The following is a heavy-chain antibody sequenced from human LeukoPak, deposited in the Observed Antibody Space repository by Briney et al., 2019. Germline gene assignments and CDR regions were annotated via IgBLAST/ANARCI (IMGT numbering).Heavy chain of an antibody. V-gene: IGHV4-34*01. CDR3: ARGNILSGYCFDF. CDR1: GGSISGYY. CDR2: IHYTGGT. J-gene: IGHJ4*02. D-gene: IGHD3-9*01. Sequence: SETLSLTCAVYGGSISGYYWSWIRQPPGKGLEWVGEIHYTGGTSYNPSLKSRAAISIDTSKNQLSLKLSSVTAADTAVYYCARGNILSGYCFDFWGQGALVTVSS.